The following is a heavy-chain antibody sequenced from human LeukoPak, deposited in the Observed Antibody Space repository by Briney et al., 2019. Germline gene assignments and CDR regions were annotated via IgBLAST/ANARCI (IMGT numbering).Heavy chain of an antibody. CDR2: MRYDGSNK. CDR3: VKTSGGVVVPAAIDY. CDR1: GFTFSSYG. J-gene: IGHJ4*02. Sequence: GGSLRLSCAASGFTFSSYGMHWVRQAPGKGLEWVAFMRYDGSNKYYADSVKGRFTISRDNSKNTLYLQMNSLRAEDTAVYYCVKTSGGVVVPAAIDYWGQGTLVTVSS. V-gene: IGHV3-30*02. D-gene: IGHD2-2*01.